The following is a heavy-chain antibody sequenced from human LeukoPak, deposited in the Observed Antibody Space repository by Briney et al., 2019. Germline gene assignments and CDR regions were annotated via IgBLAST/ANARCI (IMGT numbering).Heavy chain of an antibody. D-gene: IGHD3-10*02. CDR1: GGSFSGYF. J-gene: IGHJ3*02. V-gene: IGHV4-34*01. CDR3: ARGFMSHAFDI. Sequence: SETLSLTCAVYGGSFSGYFWSWIRQPPGKGLEWIAEINHGGSINYNPSLKSRVTISIDTSKNQFSLKLSSVTAADTAVYYCARGFMSHAFDIWGQGTMVTVSS. CDR2: INHGGSI.